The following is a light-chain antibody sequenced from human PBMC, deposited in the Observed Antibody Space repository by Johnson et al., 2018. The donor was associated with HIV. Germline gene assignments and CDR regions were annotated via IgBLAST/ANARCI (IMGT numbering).Light chain of an antibody. J-gene: IGLJ1*01. CDR2: DNN. V-gene: IGLV1-51*01. Sequence: QAVLTQPPSVSAAPGQKVTISCSGNRSNIGDNYVSWYQQLPGTAPKLLIYDNNKRPSGIPDRFSGSKSGTSATLGIIGLQTGDEADYYYGPWDSSLSAYVFGTGTKVTVL. CDR1: RSNIGDNY. CDR3: GPWDSSLSAYV.